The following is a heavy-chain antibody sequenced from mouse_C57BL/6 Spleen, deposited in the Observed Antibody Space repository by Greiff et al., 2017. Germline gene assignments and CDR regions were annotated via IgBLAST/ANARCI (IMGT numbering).Heavy chain of an antibody. D-gene: IGHD2-5*01. V-gene: IGHV8-8*01. CDR3: ARMDSNYPYYYAMDY. J-gene: IGHJ4*01. Sequence: QVTLKVCGPGILQPSQTLSLTCSFSGFSLSTFGMGVGWIRQPSGKGLEWLAHIWWDDDKYYNPALKSRLTISKDTSKNQVFLKLANVDTADTATYYCARMDSNYPYYYAMDYWGQGTSVTVSS. CDR1: GFSLSTFGMG. CDR2: IWWDDDK.